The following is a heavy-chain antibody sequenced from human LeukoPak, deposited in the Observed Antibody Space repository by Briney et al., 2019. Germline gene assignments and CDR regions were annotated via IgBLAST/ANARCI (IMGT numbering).Heavy chain of an antibody. CDR2: VFYSGTT. V-gene: IGHV4-39*01. Sequence: SETLSLTCNVSGGSVFSSSDYWAWIRQPPGMGLEWIGSVFYSGTTYYSPSLKSRVTISVDTSKNQFFLKMNSVTAADTAVYYCARHGTCSGARCDRFIDYWGQGTLVTVSS. D-gene: IGHD3-10*02. CDR3: ARHGTCSGARCDRFIDY. J-gene: IGHJ4*02. CDR1: GGSVFSSSDY.